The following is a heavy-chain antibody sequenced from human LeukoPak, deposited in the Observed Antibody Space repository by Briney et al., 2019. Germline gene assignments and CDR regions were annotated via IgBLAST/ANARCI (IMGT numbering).Heavy chain of an antibody. Sequence: GGSLRLSCAASGFSFRDYWMPWLRQAPGKGLVWVARFDPDGTITTYADSVRGRFIISRDNAKNTMYLQMNGLRVEDTAVYYCASTPSFASDWGQGTLVTVSS. V-gene: IGHV3-74*03. D-gene: IGHD1-26*01. CDR3: ASTPSFASD. J-gene: IGHJ4*02. CDR1: GFSFRDYW. CDR2: FDPDGTIT.